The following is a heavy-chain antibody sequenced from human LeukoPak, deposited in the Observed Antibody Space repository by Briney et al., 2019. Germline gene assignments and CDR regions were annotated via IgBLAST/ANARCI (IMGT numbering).Heavy chain of an antibody. CDR3: ARSPLEYDFWSGRHYYFDY. D-gene: IGHD3-3*01. CDR2: IYTSGST. J-gene: IGHJ4*02. V-gene: IGHV4-61*02. CDR1: GGSISSGNYF. Sequence: SETLSLTCTVSGGSISSGNYFWGWLRQPAGTGLEWVGRIYTSGSTNDNPSLKSRVSISVDTSKKQFSLKLSSVTAADTAVYYCARSPLEYDFWSGRHYYFDYWGQGTLVTVSS.